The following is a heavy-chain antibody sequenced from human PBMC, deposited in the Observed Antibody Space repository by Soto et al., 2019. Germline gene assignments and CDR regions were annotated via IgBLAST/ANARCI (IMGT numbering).Heavy chain of an antibody. CDR2: ISANNGNT. V-gene: IGHV1-18*01. Sequence: QVQLVQSGAEVKKPGASVKVSCKASGYTFTSYGISWVRQAPGQGLEWMGWISANNGNTNYAQKLQGRVTMTTDTSTSTGYMELGSLRPDDTAGYYCARPRTTVTYYYYGMDVWGQGTTVTVSS. CDR1: GYTFTSYG. CDR3: ARPRTTVTYYYYGMDV. J-gene: IGHJ6*02. D-gene: IGHD4-4*01.